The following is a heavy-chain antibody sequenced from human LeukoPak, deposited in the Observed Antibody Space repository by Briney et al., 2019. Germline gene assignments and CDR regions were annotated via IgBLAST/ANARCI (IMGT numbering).Heavy chain of an antibody. CDR3: ARDSSGWAFDY. D-gene: IGHD6-19*01. CDR2: INQDGSEN. Sequence: GGSLRLSCAASGFTFRNHWMGWVRQAPGRGLEWVASINQDGSENYYVDSVKGRFTISRDNAKNSLYLQMNSLRAEDAAVYYCARDSSGWAFDYWGQGTRVTVSS. CDR1: GFTFRNHW. J-gene: IGHJ4*02. V-gene: IGHV3-7*01.